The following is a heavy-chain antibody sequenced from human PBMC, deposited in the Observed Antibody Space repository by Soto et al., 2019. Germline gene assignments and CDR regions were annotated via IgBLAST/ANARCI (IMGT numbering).Heavy chain of an antibody. V-gene: IGHV3-48*03. CDR1: GFAFRDYE. J-gene: IGHJ6*02. CDR2: ISSGAFTI. Sequence: PGGSLRLSCIWSGFAFRDYEMNWVRQAPGKGLEWVAYISSGAFTIYYADSVRGRFTDSRDNAKNSLYLQMNSLRDEDAAVYYCARTSSIETVLYYGMDVGGPETTVTVSS. D-gene: IGHD2-15*01. CDR3: ARTSSIETVLYYGMDV.